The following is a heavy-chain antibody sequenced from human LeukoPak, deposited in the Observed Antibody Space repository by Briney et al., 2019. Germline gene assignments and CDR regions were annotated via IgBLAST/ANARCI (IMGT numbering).Heavy chain of an antibody. CDR1: GFTVGSTY. J-gene: IGHJ4*02. D-gene: IGHD1-26*01. V-gene: IGHV3-66*01. CDR3: ATSLDLDSVGAFDY. CDR2: IYSGGST. Sequence: QSGGSLRLSCAASGFTVGSTYMSWVRQAPGKGLEWVSLIYSGGSTYYADSVKGSYTISRNSFKNTLYLQMNSLRAEDTAVYYCATSLDLDSVGAFDYWGQGTLVTVSS.